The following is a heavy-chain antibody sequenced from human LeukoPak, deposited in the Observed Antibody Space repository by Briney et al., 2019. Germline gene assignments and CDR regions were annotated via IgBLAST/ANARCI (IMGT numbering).Heavy chain of an antibody. Sequence: SETLSLTCTVSGGSISSYYWSWIRQPPGKGLEWIGYIHYSGSTYYNPSLTSRVTISVDTSKNQFSLKLSSVTAADTAVYYCAREVDIVATTKFYYYYYYMDVWGKGTTVTISS. V-gene: IGHV4-59*12. CDR2: IHYSGST. D-gene: IGHD5-12*01. CDR3: AREVDIVATTKFYYYYYYMDV. CDR1: GGSISSYY. J-gene: IGHJ6*03.